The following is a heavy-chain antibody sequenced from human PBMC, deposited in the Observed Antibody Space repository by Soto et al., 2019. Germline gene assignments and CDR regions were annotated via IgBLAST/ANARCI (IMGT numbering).Heavy chain of an antibody. Sequence: EVQLVESGGGLVQPGGSLELSCAASGFTFSASAMHWVRQASGKGLEWVGRIRSNGRTAYAASMQGRFTISRDDSKKTAYLQMNSVKTDNTAVYYWARLDYSGGSGYPYDFEHWGQGALVTVSA. D-gene: IGHD2-15*01. CDR2: IRSNGRT. CDR3: ARLDYSGGSGYPYDFEH. CDR1: GFTFSASA. V-gene: IGHV3-73*02. J-gene: IGHJ4*02.